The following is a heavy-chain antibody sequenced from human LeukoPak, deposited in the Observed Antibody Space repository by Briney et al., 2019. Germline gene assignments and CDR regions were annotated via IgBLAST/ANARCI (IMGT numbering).Heavy chain of an antibody. CDR1: GYTFTSYY. Sequence: ASVKVSCKASGYTFTSYYMHWVRQATGQGLEWMGWMNPNSGNTGYAQKFQGRVTMTRNTSISTAYMELSSLRSEDTAVYYCASSGGITMVRGVIYAFDIWGQGTMVTVSS. V-gene: IGHV1-8*02. J-gene: IGHJ3*02. D-gene: IGHD3-10*01. CDR3: ASSGGITMVRGVIYAFDI. CDR2: MNPNSGNT.